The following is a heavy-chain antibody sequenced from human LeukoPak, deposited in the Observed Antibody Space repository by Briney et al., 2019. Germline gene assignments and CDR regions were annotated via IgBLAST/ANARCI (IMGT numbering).Heavy chain of an antibody. J-gene: IGHJ2*01. D-gene: IGHD6-19*01. V-gene: IGHV4-59*01. CDR1: NGSISTYY. CDR2: IYHSGTT. Sequence: SETLSLTYTVSNGSISTYYWSWIRLPFGKGLEWIGHIYHSGTTIYNPTLKSRVAMSVDTSKNHFSLHLTSVTAADTAVYFCARDSFGSCWHALCGRGTLVAVSS. CDR3: ARDSFGSCWHAL.